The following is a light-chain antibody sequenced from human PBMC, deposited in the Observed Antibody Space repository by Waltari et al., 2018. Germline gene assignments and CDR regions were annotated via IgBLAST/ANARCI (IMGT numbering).Light chain of an antibody. CDR1: GSDGGQYNY. CDR3: CSYEGTWV. CDR2: DVT. J-gene: IGLJ3*02. Sequence: QSALTQPRPLSGSPGQSGPLSRTGPGSDGGQYNYVSWYQQHPGKAPKLVIYDVTKRPSGVPDRFSGSKSGNSASLTVSGLQAEDEADYYCCSYEGTWVFGGGTKLTVL. V-gene: IGLV2-11*02.